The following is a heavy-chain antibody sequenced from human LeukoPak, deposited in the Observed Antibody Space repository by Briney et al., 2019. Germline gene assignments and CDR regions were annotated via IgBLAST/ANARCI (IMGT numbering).Heavy chain of an antibody. CDR3: TTYGSGSYHTYYFDY. V-gene: IGHV3-15*01. CDR1: GFSFSNYD. D-gene: IGHD3-10*01. J-gene: IGHJ4*02. Sequence: GRSLRLSCAASGFSFSNYDMHWVRQAPGKGLEWVGRIKSKTDGGTTDYAAPVKGRFTISRDDSKNTLYLQMNSLKTEDTAVYYCTTYGSGSYHTYYFDYWGQGALVTVSS. CDR2: IKSKTDGGTT.